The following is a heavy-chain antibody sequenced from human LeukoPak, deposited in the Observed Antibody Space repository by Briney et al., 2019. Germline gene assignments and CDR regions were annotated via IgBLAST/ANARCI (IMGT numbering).Heavy chain of an antibody. CDR1: GYSFTTYW. V-gene: IGHV5-51*01. D-gene: IGHD6-13*01. CDR3: ARPSYSSSWSGSHIDY. CDR2: IYPGDSDT. Sequence: GESLKISCLGSGYSFTTYWIGWVRQMPGKGLEWMGIIYPGDSDTRYSPSFQGQVTISADKSISTAYLQWSSLKASDTAMYYCARPSYSSSWSGSHIDYWGQGTLVTVSS. J-gene: IGHJ4*02.